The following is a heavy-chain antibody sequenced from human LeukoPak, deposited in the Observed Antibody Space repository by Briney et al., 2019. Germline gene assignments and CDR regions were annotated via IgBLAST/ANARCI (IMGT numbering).Heavy chain of an antibody. D-gene: IGHD4-11*01. CDR1: GFTFSPYT. Sequence: GGSLRLSCAASGFTFSPYTMHWVRQAPGKGLEWVSSISSSTTYIYYADSLKGRFTVSRDNAKNSLYLQMDSLRAEDTAVYYCARDQAYSFDYWGQGTLVTVSS. CDR2: ISSSTTYI. CDR3: ARDQAYSFDY. V-gene: IGHV3-21*01. J-gene: IGHJ4*02.